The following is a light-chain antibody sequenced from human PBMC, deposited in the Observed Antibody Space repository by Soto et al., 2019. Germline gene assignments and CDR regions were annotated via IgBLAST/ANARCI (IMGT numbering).Light chain of an antibody. CDR3: QHYKSFSLT. J-gene: IGKJ4*01. V-gene: IGKV1-5*03. CDR1: EDIRTW. CDR2: SAS. Sequence: DIQITQSPSALSASVGDRVTITCRASEDIRTWFAWYQQKPGKAPKLLIYSASSLETGVPSRFSGSGSGTDFTLTISSLQPDDFAAYFCQHYKSFSLTCGGGTRWIS.